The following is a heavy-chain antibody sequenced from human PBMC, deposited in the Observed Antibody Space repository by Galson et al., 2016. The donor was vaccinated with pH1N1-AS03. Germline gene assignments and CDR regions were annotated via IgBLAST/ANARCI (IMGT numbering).Heavy chain of an antibody. D-gene: IGHD5-18*01. CDR3: ARRYTAMADFDAFDI. CDR1: GGSFSGYY. CDR2: IYYSAST. J-gene: IGHJ3*02. Sequence: SETLSLTCAVYGGSFSGYYWTWIQQPPGKGLEWIGYIYYSASTNYNPSLKSRVTISVDTSKNQFSLKLSSVSAADTAVYYCARRYTAMADFDAFDIWGQGTMVTVSS. V-gene: IGHV4-59*01.